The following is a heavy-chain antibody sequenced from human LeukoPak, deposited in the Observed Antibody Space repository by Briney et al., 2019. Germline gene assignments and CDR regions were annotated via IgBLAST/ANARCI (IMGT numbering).Heavy chain of an antibody. Sequence: GGSLRLSCAASGFTFSSYWMHWVRQAPGKGLVWVSRIKSDGSSTSYADSVKGRFTISRDNAKNTLYLQMNSLRAEDTAVYYCARSSGYSPIDYWGQGTLVTVSS. CDR3: ARSSGYSPIDY. CDR2: IKSDGSST. D-gene: IGHD5-18*01. V-gene: IGHV3-74*01. CDR1: GFTFSSYW. J-gene: IGHJ4*02.